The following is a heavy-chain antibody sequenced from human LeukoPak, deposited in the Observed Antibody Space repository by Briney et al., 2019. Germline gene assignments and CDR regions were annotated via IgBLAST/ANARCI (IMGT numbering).Heavy chain of an antibody. CDR2: IIPIFGTT. CDR3: ARQTMVRGVTDAFDI. Sequence: ASVKVSCKASGGTFSSYAISWVRQAPGQGLEWMGGIIPIFGTTNCAQKFQGRVTITADKSTSTAYMELSSLRSEDTAVYYCARQTMVRGVTDAFDIWGQGTMVTVSS. J-gene: IGHJ3*02. D-gene: IGHD3-10*01. V-gene: IGHV1-69*06. CDR1: GGTFSSYA.